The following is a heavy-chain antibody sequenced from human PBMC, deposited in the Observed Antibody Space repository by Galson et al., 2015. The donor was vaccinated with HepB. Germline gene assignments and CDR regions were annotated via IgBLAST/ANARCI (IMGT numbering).Heavy chain of an antibody. D-gene: IGHD5-18*01. J-gene: IGHJ4*02. CDR1: GLTFSGSA. CDR3: TTDTSMVTYY. CDR2: IRSKANNYAT. Sequence: SLRLSCAASGLTFSGSAMHWVRQASGKGLEWVGRIRSKANNYATVYAASVKGRFTISRDDSKNTAYLQMDSLKTEDTALFYCTTDTSMVTYYWGQGTLVTVSS. V-gene: IGHV3-73*01.